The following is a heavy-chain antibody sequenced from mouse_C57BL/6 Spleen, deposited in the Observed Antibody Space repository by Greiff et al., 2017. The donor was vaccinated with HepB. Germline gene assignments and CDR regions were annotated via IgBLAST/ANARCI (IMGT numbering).Heavy chain of an antibody. J-gene: IGHJ1*03. CDR1: GFTFSSYG. Sequence: EVHLVESGGDLVKPGGSLKLSCAASGFTFSSYGMSWVRQTPDKRLEWVATISSGGSYTYYPDSVKGRFTISRDNAKNTLYLQMSSLKSEDTAMYYCARHNGSSYVDWYFDVWGTGTTVTVSS. D-gene: IGHD1-1*01. V-gene: IGHV5-6*01. CDR2: ISSGGSYT. CDR3: ARHNGSSYVDWYFDV.